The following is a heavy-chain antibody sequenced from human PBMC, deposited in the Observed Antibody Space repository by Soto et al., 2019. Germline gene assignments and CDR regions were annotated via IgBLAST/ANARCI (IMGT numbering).Heavy chain of an antibody. D-gene: IGHD1-1*01. CDR1: GYAFTTYG. V-gene: IGHV1-18*01. CDR2: ISAHNGNT. CDR3: ARGRYGDY. Sequence: QVHLVQSGAEVKKPGASVKVSCKGSGYAFTTYGITWVRQAPGQGLEWMGWISAHNGNTNYAQKRQGRVTVNRDTYTSTAYMELRSLRSDDTAVYYCARGRYGDYWGQGALVTVSS. J-gene: IGHJ4*02.